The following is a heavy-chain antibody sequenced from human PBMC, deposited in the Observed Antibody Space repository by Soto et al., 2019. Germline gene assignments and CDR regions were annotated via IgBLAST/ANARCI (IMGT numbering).Heavy chain of an antibody. CDR1: GFTFSSYS. Sequence: GGSLRLSCAASGFTFSSYSMNWVRQAPGKGLEWVSYISSSSSTIYYADSVKGRFTISRDNAKNSLYLQMNSLRAEDTAVYYCARDDSSSSLGWFDPWGQGTLVTVSS. CDR2: ISSSSSTI. J-gene: IGHJ5*02. CDR3: ARDDSSSSLGWFDP. D-gene: IGHD6-6*01. V-gene: IGHV3-48*01.